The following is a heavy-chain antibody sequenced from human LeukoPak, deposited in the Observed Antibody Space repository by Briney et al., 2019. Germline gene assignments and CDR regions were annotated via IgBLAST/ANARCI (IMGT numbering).Heavy chain of an antibody. CDR1: GFSFSSCW. D-gene: IGHD3-10*01. Sequence: GGSLRLSCAASGFSFSSCWMSWVRQAPGKGLEWVSAISGSGGSTYYADSVKGRFTISRDNSKNTLYLQMNSLRAEDTAVYYCAKGLWFGEFRVIHTFDYWGQGTLVTVSS. V-gene: IGHV3-23*01. J-gene: IGHJ4*02. CDR3: AKGLWFGEFRVIHTFDY. CDR2: ISGSGGST.